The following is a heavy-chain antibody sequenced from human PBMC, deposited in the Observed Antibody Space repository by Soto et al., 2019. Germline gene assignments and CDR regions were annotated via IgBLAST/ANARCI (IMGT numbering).Heavy chain of an antibody. V-gene: IGHV4-39*01. CDR2: IYYSGST. Sequence: PSETLSLTCTFSGGSISSSSYYWGWICHPPGKGLEWIGSIYYSGSTYYNPSLKSRVTISVDTSKNQFSLKLSSVTAADTAVYYCARMTYYYDSSGYYSTGWFDPWGQGTLVTVSS. CDR1: GGSISSSSYY. D-gene: IGHD3-22*01. CDR3: ARMTYYYDSSGYYSTGWFDP. J-gene: IGHJ5*02.